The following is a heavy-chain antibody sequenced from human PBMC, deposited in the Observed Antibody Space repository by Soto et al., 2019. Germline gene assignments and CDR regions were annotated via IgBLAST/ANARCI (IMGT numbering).Heavy chain of an antibody. CDR3: ARVRLSLFDY. CDR2: ISAHNGDT. Sequence: GASVKVSCKASGYTFTSYGITWVRQAPGQGLEWMGWISAHNGDTTYAQKFQGRVTMTTDTSTRTAYMGLRSLRSDDTAVYFCARVRLSLFDYWGQGTLVTVSS. D-gene: IGHD3-10*01. CDR1: GYTFTSYG. V-gene: IGHV1-18*04. J-gene: IGHJ4*02.